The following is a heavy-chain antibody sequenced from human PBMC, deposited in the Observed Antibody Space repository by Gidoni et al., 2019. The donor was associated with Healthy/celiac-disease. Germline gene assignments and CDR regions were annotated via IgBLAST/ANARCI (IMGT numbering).Heavy chain of an antibody. J-gene: IGHJ4*02. CDR3: ARDSPGWLQNQYYFDY. Sequence: QMQLVESGRGVVQPGRSLRLSCAASGFTFIVYAMHWVRQAPGTGLEWVAVISYDGSNKYYADSVKGRFTISRDNSKNTLYLQMNSLRAEDTAVYYCARDSPGWLQNQYYFDYWGQGTLVTVSS. CDR1: GFTFIVYA. CDR2: ISYDGSNK. V-gene: IGHV3-30*01. D-gene: IGHD5-12*01.